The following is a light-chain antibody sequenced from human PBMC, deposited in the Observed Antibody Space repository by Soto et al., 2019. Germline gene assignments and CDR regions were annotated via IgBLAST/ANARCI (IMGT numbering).Light chain of an antibody. CDR3: QQYGSSPRT. CDR1: QSVTSSY. J-gene: IGKJ2*01. CDR2: GAS. V-gene: IGKV3-20*01. Sequence: EIVLTQSPGTLSLSPGERATLSYRASQSVTSSYLAWYQQKPGQAPRLLIYGASSRATGIPDRFSGSGSGTDFTLTINRLKPEDFAVYYCQQYGSSPRTFGQGTKLEIK.